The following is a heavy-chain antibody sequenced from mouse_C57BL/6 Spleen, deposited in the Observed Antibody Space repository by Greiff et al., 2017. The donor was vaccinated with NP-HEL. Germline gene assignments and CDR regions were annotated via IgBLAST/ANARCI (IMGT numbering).Heavy chain of an antibody. CDR1: GYTFTSYW. D-gene: IGHD1-1*01. CDR2: INPRNGGT. CDR3: ANGRYYCTTFDG. V-gene: IGHV1-53*01. Sequence: QVQLQQPGTELVKPGASVKLSCKASGYTFTSYWMHWVKQRPGQGLEWIGNINPRNGGTNYNEQFKSKATLTVDKSSSQAYMQLSSLTSEDTAVCSCANGRYYCTTFDGWGKGTTLTVSS. J-gene: IGHJ2*01.